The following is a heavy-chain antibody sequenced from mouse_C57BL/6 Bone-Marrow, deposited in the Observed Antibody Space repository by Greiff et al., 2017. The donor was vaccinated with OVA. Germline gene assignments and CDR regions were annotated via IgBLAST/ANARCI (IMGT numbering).Heavy chain of an antibody. J-gene: IGHJ3*01. Sequence: QVQLQQPGAELVKPGASVKLSCKASGYTFTSYWMQWVKQRPGQGLEWIGEIDPSDSYTNYNQKFKGKATLTVDASSSTAYMQLSSLTSEDSAGYYGARGFEYWGKGTLVTVSA. CDR2: IDPSDSYT. CDR1: GYTFTSYW. CDR3: ARGFEY. V-gene: IGHV1-50*01.